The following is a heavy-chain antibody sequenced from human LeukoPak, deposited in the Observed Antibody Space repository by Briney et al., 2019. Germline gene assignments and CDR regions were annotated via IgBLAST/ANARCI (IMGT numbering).Heavy chain of an antibody. CDR1: GFTFSSYW. CDR3: ARVVEPGYCSSTSCYPSLVDY. D-gene: IGHD2-2*01. J-gene: IGHJ4*02. CDR2: ISGSGGST. V-gene: IGHV3-23*01. Sequence: PGGSLRLSCAASGFTFSSYWMSWVRQAPGKGLEWVSAISGSGGSTYYADSVKGRFTISRDNSKNTLYLQMNSLRAEDTAVYYCARVVEPGYCSSTSCYPSLVDYWGQGTLVTVSS.